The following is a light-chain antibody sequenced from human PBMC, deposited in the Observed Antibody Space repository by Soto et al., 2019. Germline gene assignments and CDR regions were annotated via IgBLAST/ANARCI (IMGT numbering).Light chain of an antibody. V-gene: IGKV3-20*01. Sequence: EIVLTQSPGTLSLSPGEGATLSCRASRSVSSSLLAWFQQKPGQAPRLLIHDVSSRATGIPDRFSGSGSGTDFTLSISRLEPEDFAVYYCHQYGSSPLTFGQGTKLEIK. CDR3: HQYGSSPLT. CDR2: DVS. J-gene: IGKJ2*01. CDR1: RSVSSSL.